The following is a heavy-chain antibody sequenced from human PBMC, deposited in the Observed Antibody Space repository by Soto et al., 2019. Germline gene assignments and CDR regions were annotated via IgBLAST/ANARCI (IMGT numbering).Heavy chain of an antibody. CDR2: IYRAGKI. CDR1: GFTVRSNY. D-gene: IGHD2-15*01. CDR3: ARDSGLIWGNHGTDV. V-gene: IGHV3-53*01. J-gene: IGHJ6*02. Sequence: GGSLRLSCAASGFTVRSNYMTWVRRAPGKGLEWVSVIYRAGKIYYADSVKGRFTTSSDNSQNTWFLQMNSLRAEDTAVYYCARDSGLIWGNHGTDVSGQGTKGTVSS.